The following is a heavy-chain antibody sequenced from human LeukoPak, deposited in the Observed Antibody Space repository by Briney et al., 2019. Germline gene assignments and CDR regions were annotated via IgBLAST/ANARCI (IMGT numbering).Heavy chain of an antibody. CDR2: ISGSGGST. J-gene: IGHJ6*02. V-gene: IGHV3-23*01. D-gene: IGHD2-2*01. Sequence: GGSLRLSCAASGFTFSSYAMSWVRQAPGKGLELVSAISGSGGSTYYADSVKGRFTISRDNSKNTLYLQMNSLRAEDTAVYYCAKEDGYCSSTSCATYYYYGMDVWGQGTTVTVSS. CDR1: GFTFSSYA. CDR3: AKEDGYCSSTSCATYYYYGMDV.